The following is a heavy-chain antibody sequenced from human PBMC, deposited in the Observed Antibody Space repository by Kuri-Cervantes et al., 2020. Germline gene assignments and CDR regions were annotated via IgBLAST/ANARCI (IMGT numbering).Heavy chain of an antibody. V-gene: IGHV4-39*07. Sequence: SETLSPTCNVSGGSISSSSYYWGWIRKPPGKGLEWIGSIYYSRSTYYNPSLKSRVTISVDTPKKQFSLKLSSVTAADTAVYHCARAIAAAGTKGYYFDYWGQGTLVTVSS. J-gene: IGHJ4*02. D-gene: IGHD6-13*01. CDR2: IYYSRST. CDR3: ARAIAAAGTKGYYFDY. CDR1: GGSISSSSYY.